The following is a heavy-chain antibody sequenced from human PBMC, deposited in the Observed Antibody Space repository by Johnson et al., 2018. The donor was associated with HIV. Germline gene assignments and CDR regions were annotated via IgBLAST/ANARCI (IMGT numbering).Heavy chain of an antibody. Sequence: QVQLVESGGGVVQPGRSLRLSCAASGFTFTSFAMHWVRQAPGKGLEWVGFISYDGSNKYFTDSVRGRFTISRDNSRNTLFLQMNSLRAEDTGVYYCAKVHSSSSNGFDIWGQGTMVTVSS. CDR2: ISYDGSNK. V-gene: IGHV3-30-3*01. D-gene: IGHD6-6*01. J-gene: IGHJ3*02. CDR1: GFTFTSFA. CDR3: AKVHSSSSNGFDI.